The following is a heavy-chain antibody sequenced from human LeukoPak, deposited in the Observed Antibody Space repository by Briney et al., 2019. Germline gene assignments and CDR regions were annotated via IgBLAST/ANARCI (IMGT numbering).Heavy chain of an antibody. CDR2: IYYSGST. V-gene: IGHV4-39*07. J-gene: IGHJ4*02. CDR3: ARSAFLVTAPGLYYFDY. D-gene: IGHD6-13*01. Sequence: PSETLSLTCTVSGGSISSSSYYWGWIRQPPGKGLEWIGSIYYSGSTYYNPSLKSRVTISVDTSKNQFSLHLSSVTAADTAVYYCARSAFLVTAPGLYYFDYWGQGTLVAVSS. CDR1: GGSISSSSYY.